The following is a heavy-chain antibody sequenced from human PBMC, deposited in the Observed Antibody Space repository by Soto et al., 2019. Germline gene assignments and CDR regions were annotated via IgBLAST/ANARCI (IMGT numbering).Heavy chain of an antibody. Sequence: GASVKVSCKASGYTFTSYGISWARQAQGQGLEWMGWISAYNGNTNYAQKLQGRVTMTTDTSTSTAYKELRSLRSDDTAVYYCARDRGVLWFGELRGYDAFDIWGQGTMVTVSS. V-gene: IGHV1-18*01. CDR2: ISAYNGNT. J-gene: IGHJ3*02. CDR3: ARDRGVLWFGELRGYDAFDI. CDR1: GYTFTSYG. D-gene: IGHD3-10*01.